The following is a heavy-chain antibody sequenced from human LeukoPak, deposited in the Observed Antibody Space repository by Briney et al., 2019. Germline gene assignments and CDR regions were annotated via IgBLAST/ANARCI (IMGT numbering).Heavy chain of an antibody. D-gene: IGHD3-16*02. CDR2: INHSGST. CDR3: ARGQYYDYVWGSYRYNWFDP. Sequence: SETLSLTCAVYGGSFSGYYWSWIRQPPEKGPEWIGEINHSGSTNYNPSLKSRVTISVDTSKNQFSLKLSSVTAADTAVYYCARGQYYDYVWGSYRYNWFDPWGQGTLVTVSS. J-gene: IGHJ5*02. V-gene: IGHV4-34*01. CDR1: GGSFSGYY.